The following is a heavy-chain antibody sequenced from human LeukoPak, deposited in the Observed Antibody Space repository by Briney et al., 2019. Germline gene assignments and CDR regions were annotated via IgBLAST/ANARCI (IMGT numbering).Heavy chain of an antibody. CDR3: AKDFSGWYGPHFDY. V-gene: IGHV3-21*04. D-gene: IGHD6-19*01. CDR2: ISTSSSYI. J-gene: IGHJ4*02. Sequence: GGSLRLSCAASGFTFSSYSMNWVRQAPGKGLEWVSFISTSSSYIHYADSVKGRFTISRDNAKNSLYLQMNSLRAEDTAVYYCAKDFSGWYGPHFDYWGQGTLVTVSS. CDR1: GFTFSSYS.